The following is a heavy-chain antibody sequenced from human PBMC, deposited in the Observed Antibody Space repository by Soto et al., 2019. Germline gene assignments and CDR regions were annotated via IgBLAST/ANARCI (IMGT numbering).Heavy chain of an antibody. CDR1: GFTFSSYW. CDR2: VSSDGSST. J-gene: IGHJ4*02. Sequence: EVQLVESGGGLVQPGESLRLSCAASGFTFSSYWMHWIRQAPGKGLVWVSRVSSDGSSTVYANSVKGRLTVSRDNAKNTLYPKMNSLSDEYTAVYYCASGLPNFSYFDCLAQGSLVTVSS. D-gene: IGHD5-12*01. CDR3: ASGLPNFSYFDC. V-gene: IGHV3-74*01.